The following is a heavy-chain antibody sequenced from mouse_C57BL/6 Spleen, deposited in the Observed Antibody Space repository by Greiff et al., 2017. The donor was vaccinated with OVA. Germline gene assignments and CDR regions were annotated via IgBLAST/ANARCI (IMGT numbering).Heavy chain of an antibody. CDR1: GFTFSDYY. J-gene: IGHJ2*01. CDR2: ISNGGGST. Sequence: EVMLVESGGGLVQPGGSLKLSCAASGFTFSDYYMYWVRQTPEKRLEWVAYISNGGGSTYYPDTVKGRFTISRDNAKSTLYLQMSRLKSEDTAMYYCARHVDGYYVYFDYWGQGTTLTVSS. CDR3: ARHVDGYYVYFDY. V-gene: IGHV5-12*01. D-gene: IGHD2-3*01.